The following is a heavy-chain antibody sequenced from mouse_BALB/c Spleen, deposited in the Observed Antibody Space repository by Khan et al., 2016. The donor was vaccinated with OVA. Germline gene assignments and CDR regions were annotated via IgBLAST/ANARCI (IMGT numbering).Heavy chain of an antibody. CDR2: IDPSDSET. J-gene: IGHJ3*01. V-gene: IGHV1-61*01. CDR1: GYTFTSYW. CDR3: ARRDKDGYDPSWFAY. D-gene: IGHD2-2*01. Sequence: QVQLQQSGAELVRPGASVKLSCKASGYTFTSYWMNWVKQRPGQGLEWIGMIDPSDSETHYNQIFKDKATLTVDKSSSTAYMQLSSLTSGDSAVYYCARRDKDGYDPSWFAYWGQGTLVTVSA.